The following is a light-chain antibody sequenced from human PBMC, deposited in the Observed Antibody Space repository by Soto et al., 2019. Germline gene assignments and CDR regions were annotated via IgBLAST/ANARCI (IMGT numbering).Light chain of an antibody. Sequence: EIGLTQSPGTLSLSPGERATLSCRASQSVSSSYLAWYQQTPGQAPSILIYGASYRATGIADRFRGRGSATAISLTISRLEPEDFAVYYCQQYHDSLSSYTFGQGTNLEIK. V-gene: IGKV3-20*01. J-gene: IGKJ2*01. CDR2: GAS. CDR1: QSVSSSY. CDR3: QQYHDSLSSYT.